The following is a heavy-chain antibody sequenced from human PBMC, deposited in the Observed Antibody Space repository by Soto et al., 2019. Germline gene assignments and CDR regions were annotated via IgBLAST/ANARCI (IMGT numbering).Heavy chain of an antibody. CDR1: GFTFSSYW. CDR2: IKQDGSEK. Sequence: LRRSCAASGFTFSSYWMSWVRQAPGKGLEWVANIKQDGSEKYYVDSVKGRFTISRDNAKNSLYLQMNSLRAEDTAVYYCATLGSLRAFDIWGQGTMVTVSS. V-gene: IGHV3-7*01. CDR3: ATLGSLRAFDI. J-gene: IGHJ3*02. D-gene: IGHD1-26*01.